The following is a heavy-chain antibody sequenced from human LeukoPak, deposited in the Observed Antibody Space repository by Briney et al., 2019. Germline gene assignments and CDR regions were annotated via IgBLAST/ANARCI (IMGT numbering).Heavy chain of an antibody. J-gene: IGHJ2*01. Sequence: PSETLSLTCTVSGGSISSYYWSWIRQPPGKGLEWIGYIYYSGSTNYNPSLKSRVTISVDTSKNQFSLKLSSVTAADTAVYYCARATRRDWYFDLWGRGTLVTVSS. CDR2: IYYSGST. V-gene: IGHV4-59*01. CDR3: ARATRRDWYFDL. CDR1: GGSISSYY.